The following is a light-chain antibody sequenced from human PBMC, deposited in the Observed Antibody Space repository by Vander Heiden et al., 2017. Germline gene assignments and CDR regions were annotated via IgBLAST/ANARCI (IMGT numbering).Light chain of an antibody. CDR3: CSYAGSSTYV. Sequence: QSALTQPASVSGSPGQSITISCTGTSSDVGSYNLVSWYQQHPGKAPKLMIYEGSKRPSGVSNRFSGSKSGNTASLTISGLQAADEADYYCCSYAGSSTYVFGTGTKV. CDR2: EGS. J-gene: IGLJ1*01. V-gene: IGLV2-23*01. CDR1: SSDVGSYNL.